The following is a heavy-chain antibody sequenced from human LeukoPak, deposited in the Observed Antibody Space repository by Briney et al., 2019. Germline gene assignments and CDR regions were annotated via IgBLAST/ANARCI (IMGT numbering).Heavy chain of an antibody. CDR1: GGSISSTNW. CDR2: VELSGRT. J-gene: IGHJ4*02. CDR3: ARETYCSGGTCFFGPDY. Sequence: SGTLSLTCGVSGGSISSTNWWTWVRQPPGEGLEWIGEVELSGRTNYNPSLESRVTISVDMSANHISLKLTSVTAADTAVYYCARETYCSGGTCFFGPDYWGQGTLVTVSS. V-gene: IGHV4-4*02. D-gene: IGHD2-15*01.